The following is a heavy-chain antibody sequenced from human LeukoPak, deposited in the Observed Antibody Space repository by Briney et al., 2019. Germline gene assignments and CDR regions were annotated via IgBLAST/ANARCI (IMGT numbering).Heavy chain of an antibody. CDR3: ARDLFVVQWEEAFDAFDI. Sequence: KPSETLSLTCTVSGGSISSYYWSWIRQPPGKGLEWIGYIYYSGSTNYNPSLKSRVTISVDTSKNQFSLKLSSVTAADTAVYYCARDLFVVQWEEAFDAFDIWGQGTMVTVSS. CDR2: IYYSGST. D-gene: IGHD1-26*01. V-gene: IGHV4-59*12. J-gene: IGHJ3*02. CDR1: GGSISSYY.